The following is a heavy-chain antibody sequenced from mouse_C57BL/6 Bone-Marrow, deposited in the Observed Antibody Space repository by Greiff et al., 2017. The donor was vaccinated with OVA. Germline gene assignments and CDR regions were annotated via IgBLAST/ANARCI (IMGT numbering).Heavy chain of an antibody. CDR1: GFTFSDYG. CDR3: ARRGLFITSMDY. V-gene: IGHV5-15*04. J-gene: IGHJ4*01. D-gene: IGHD1-1*01. Sequence: EVKLVESGGGLVQPGGSLKLSCAASGFTFSDYGMAWVRQAPRKGPEWVAFISNLAYSIYYANTVTGRFTISRENAKNTLYLEMSSLRSEDTAMYYCARRGLFITSMDYWGQGTSVTVSS. CDR2: ISNLAYSI.